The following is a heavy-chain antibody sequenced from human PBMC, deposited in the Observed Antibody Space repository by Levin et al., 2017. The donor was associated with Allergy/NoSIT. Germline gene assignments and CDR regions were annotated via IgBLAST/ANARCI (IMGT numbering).Heavy chain of an antibody. CDR2: ISYDGSNK. CDR3: ATPRMATVDY. D-gene: IGHD5-24*01. J-gene: IGHJ4*02. CDR1: GFTFSSYG. V-gene: IGHV3-30*03. Sequence: PGGSLRLSCAASGFTFSSYGMHWVRQAPGKGLEWVAVISYDGSNKYYADSVKGRFTISRDNSKNTLYLQMNSLRAEDTAVYYCATPRMATVDYWGQGTLVTVSS.